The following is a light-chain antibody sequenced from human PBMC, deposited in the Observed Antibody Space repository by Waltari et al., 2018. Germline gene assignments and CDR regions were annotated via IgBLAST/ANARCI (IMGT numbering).Light chain of an antibody. J-gene: IGKJ4*01. CDR2: QAS. CDR3: QQYNRYPLT. Sequence: DIQMTQSPSTLSASVGDRVTITCRASQSIRSWLAWYQQKPGKAPKLLIYQASSLESGVPSRFSGSGSGTEFTLTSSSLQPDDFATYYCQQYNRYPLTFGGGTKVEIK. V-gene: IGKV1-5*03. CDR1: QSIRSW.